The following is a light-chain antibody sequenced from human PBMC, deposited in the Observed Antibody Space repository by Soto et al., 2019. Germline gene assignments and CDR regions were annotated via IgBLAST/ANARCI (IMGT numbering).Light chain of an antibody. Sequence: QSVLTQPPSVSAAPGQKVTISCSGSSSNIGINYVSWYQQLPGTAPKLLIYDNDNRPSGIPDRFSGSKSGTSATLGITGLQTEDEADYYCGTWDSGLSVVLFGGGTQLTVL. J-gene: IGLJ2*01. V-gene: IGLV1-51*01. CDR1: SSNIGINY. CDR3: GTWDSGLSVVL. CDR2: DND.